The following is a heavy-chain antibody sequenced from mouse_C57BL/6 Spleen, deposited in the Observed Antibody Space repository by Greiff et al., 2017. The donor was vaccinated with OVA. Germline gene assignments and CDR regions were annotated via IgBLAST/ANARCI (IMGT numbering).Heavy chain of an antibody. CDR1: GFTFSSYA. D-gene: IGHD4-1*02. CDR2: ISDGGSYT. J-gene: IGHJ3*01. V-gene: IGHV5-4*03. CDR3: ARPANWGFAY. Sequence: EVNVVESGGGLVKPGGSLKLSCAASGFTFSSYAMSWVRQTPEKRLEWVATISDGGSYTYYPDNVKGRFTISRDNAKNNLYLQMSHLKSEDTAMYYCARPANWGFAYWGQGTLVTVSA.